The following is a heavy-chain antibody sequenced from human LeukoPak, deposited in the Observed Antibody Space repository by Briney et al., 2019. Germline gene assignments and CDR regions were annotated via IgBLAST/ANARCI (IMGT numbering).Heavy chain of an antibody. CDR2: ISYDGSNQ. Sequence: PGRSRRLSCAASGFIFSSHAMYWVRQAPGKGLEWMTTISYDGSNQYYADSVRGRFTISRDNSNNTLYLQMNSLRVEDTGVYYCATDPGANLGQGSLVIVSS. V-gene: IGHV3-30*04. CDR3: ATDPGAN. CDR1: GFIFSSHA. J-gene: IGHJ4*02.